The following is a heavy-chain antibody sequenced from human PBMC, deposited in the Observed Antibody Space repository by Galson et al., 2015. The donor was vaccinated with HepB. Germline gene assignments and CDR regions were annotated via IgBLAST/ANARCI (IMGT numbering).Heavy chain of an antibody. J-gene: IGHJ4*02. CDR1: GFTFSSYA. CDR3: AKAPYSSGWYFDY. V-gene: IGHV3-23*01. CDR2: ISGSGGST. Sequence: SLRLSCAASGFTFSSYAMSWVRQAPGKGLEWVSAISGSGGSTYYADSVKGRFTISRDNSKNTLYLQMNSLRAEDTAVYYCAKAPYSSGWYFDYWGQGTLVTVSS. D-gene: IGHD6-19*01.